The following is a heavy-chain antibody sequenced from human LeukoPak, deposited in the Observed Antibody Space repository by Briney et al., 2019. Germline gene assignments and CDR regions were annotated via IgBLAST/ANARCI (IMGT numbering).Heavy chain of an antibody. D-gene: IGHD3-10*01. Sequence: GSLRLSCAASGFIFSNYALSWVRQAPGKGLEWVSDISGSGGNTYYAKSVRGRFTISRDNSKNTLYLQMNSLRAEDTAVYYCAKDLGVRGVPAAFDYWGQGTLVTVSS. V-gene: IGHV3-23*01. J-gene: IGHJ4*02. CDR1: GFIFSNYA. CDR3: AKDLGVRGVPAAFDY. CDR2: ISGSGGNT.